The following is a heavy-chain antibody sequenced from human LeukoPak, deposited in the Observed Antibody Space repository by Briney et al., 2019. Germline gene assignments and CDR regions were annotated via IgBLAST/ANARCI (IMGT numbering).Heavy chain of an antibody. V-gene: IGHV3-23*01. CDR1: GFTFSNYA. D-gene: IGHD3-9*01. Sequence: GGSLRLSCAASGFTFSNYAMSWVRQAPGKGLERVSAILGSGGSTYYADSVKGRFTVSRDNSKSTLYLQMNSLRAEDTALYYCAKWGDYDVLTGYYVPDYWGQGTLVTVSS. CDR3: AKWGDYDVLTGYYVPDY. CDR2: ILGSGGST. J-gene: IGHJ4*02.